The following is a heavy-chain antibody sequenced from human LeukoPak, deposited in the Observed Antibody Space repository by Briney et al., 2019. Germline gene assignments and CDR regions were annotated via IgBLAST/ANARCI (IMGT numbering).Heavy chain of an antibody. CDR1: GGTFSSYA. D-gene: IGHD3-10*01. J-gene: IGHJ5*02. CDR3: ARALEGSGSYPYNWFDP. V-gene: IGHV1-69*13. CDR2: IIPIFGTA. Sequence: SVKVSCKASGGTFSSYAISWVRQAPGQGLEWMRGIIPIFGTANYAQKFQGRVTITADESTSTAYMELSSLRSEDTAVYYCARALEGSGSYPYNWFDPWGQGTLVTVSS.